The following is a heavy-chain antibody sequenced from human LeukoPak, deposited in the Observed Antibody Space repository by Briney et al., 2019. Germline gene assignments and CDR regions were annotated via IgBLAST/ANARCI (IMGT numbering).Heavy chain of an antibody. Sequence: GGSLRLSCAASGFTFSNYAMSWVRQAPGKGLEWVSGISGSGVSTYYTESVKGRFTISRGNSKNTLYLQMNSLRAEDTAVYYCAKDSLVMVTATTDYWGQGTQVTVSS. D-gene: IGHD2-15*01. V-gene: IGHV3-23*01. J-gene: IGHJ4*02. CDR2: ISGSGVST. CDR1: GFTFSNYA. CDR3: AKDSLVMVTATTDY.